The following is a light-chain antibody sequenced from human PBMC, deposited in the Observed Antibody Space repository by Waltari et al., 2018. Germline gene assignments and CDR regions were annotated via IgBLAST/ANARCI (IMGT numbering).Light chain of an antibody. V-gene: IGKV4-1*01. J-gene: IGKJ2*01. CDR3: QQYYSTPYT. CDR1: QSVLYSSNNKNY. CDR2: WAS. Sequence: DIVMTQSPDSLAVSLGERANINCKSSQSVLYSSNNKNYLAWYQQKPGQPPKLLMYWASTRESGVPDRFSGSGSGTDFTLTISSLQAEDVAVYYCQQYYSTPYTFGQGTKLEIK.